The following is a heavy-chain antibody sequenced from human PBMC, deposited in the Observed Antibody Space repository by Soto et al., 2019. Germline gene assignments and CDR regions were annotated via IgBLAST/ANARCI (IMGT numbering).Heavy chain of an antibody. D-gene: IGHD3-10*01. Sequence: PGESLKISCNGSGYDFSTYWISWVRQTPGKGLEWMGRIGPSDSHTNYSPSFEGHVTIAVDKSINTAYLQWSRLKASDSGIYYCARMVRGVIINDRFDTWGQGTLVTVSS. J-gene: IGHJ5*02. CDR1: GYDFSTYW. V-gene: IGHV5-10-1*01. CDR3: ARMVRGVIINDRFDT. CDR2: IGPSDSHT.